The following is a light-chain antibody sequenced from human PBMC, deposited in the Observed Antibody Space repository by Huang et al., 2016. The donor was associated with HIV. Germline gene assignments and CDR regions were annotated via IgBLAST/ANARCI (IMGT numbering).Light chain of an antibody. J-gene: IGKJ1*01. Sequence: EIVVTQSPATLSVSPGERATLSCRASQSVSSNLAWYHQKPGQPPRLLIYGASTRAAGIPARFSGSGSGTEFTLTISSLQSEEFAVYYWQQFDKWPPAFGQGTKVEVK. V-gene: IGKV3-15*01. CDR1: QSVSSN. CDR2: GAS. CDR3: QQFDKWPPA.